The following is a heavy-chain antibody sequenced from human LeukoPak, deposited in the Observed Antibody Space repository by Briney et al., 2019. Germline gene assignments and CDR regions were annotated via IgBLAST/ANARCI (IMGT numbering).Heavy chain of an antibody. J-gene: IGHJ5*02. CDR2: IGADGDI. V-gene: IGHV3-13*01. Sequence: GGSLRLSCAASGFPFSSHDMHWVRQAPGKTLEWVSVIGADGDIYYSVSVKGRFTISRENAKNSLFLQMNNLRAGDTAMYYCARAPNGGSFDPWGQGTLVTVSS. D-gene: IGHD3-16*01. CDR1: GFPFSSHD. CDR3: ARAPNGGSFDP.